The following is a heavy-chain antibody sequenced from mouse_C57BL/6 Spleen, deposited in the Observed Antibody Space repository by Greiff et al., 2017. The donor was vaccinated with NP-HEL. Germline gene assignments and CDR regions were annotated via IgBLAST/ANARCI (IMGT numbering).Heavy chain of an antibody. D-gene: IGHD2-3*01. J-gene: IGHJ4*01. CDR3: ARSGDGYYYAMDD. CDR2: IYPGDGDT. Sequence: VQLQQSGAELVKPGASVKISCKASGYAFSSYWMNWVKQRPGKGLEWIGQIYPGDGDTNYNGKFKGKATLTADKSSSTAYMQLSSLTSEDSAVYFCARSGDGYYYAMDDWGQGTSVTVSS. V-gene: IGHV1-80*01. CDR1: GYAFSSYW.